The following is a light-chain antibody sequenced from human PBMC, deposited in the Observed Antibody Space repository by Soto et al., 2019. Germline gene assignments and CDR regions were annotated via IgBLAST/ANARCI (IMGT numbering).Light chain of an antibody. CDR1: QGISNY. J-gene: IGKJ5*01. V-gene: IGKV1-16*01. CDR2: ESS. Sequence: DIQITQSPSAMSACVGDRVNITCRASQGISNYLAWFQLKPGKAPKVLIYESSLLQSGVPSRFSGSGSGTDFTLTISSLQPEDFATYYCQHFKSFPIAFGQGTRLEIK. CDR3: QHFKSFPIA.